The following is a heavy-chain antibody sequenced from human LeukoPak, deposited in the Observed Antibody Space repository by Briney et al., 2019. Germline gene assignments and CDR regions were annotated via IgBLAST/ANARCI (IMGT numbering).Heavy chain of an antibody. Sequence: SETLSLTCTVSGGSTSGHYWSWIRQPPGKGLEWIGYFYYTGSTNYNPSLKSRVTISIDTSKRQISLRLSSVTAADTALYYCAKDRSHQLVRPDYWGQGTLVTVSS. V-gene: IGHV4-59*11. CDR1: GGSTSGHY. CDR3: AKDRSHQLVRPDY. J-gene: IGHJ4*02. CDR2: FYYTGST. D-gene: IGHD6-13*01.